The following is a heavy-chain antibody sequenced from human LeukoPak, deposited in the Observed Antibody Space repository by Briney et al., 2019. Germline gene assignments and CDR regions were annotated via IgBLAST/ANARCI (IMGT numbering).Heavy chain of an antibody. J-gene: IGHJ4*02. V-gene: IGHV3-30*03. D-gene: IGHD3-22*01. Sequence: PGRSLRLSCAASGFTFSLYGMHWVRQAPGKGLEWVAVISYHGNNKYYADSVKGRFTISRDNSKNTLYLQMNSLRAEDTAVYYCARCPESSGYYYELDSWGRGTLVTVSS. CDR2: ISYHGNNK. CDR3: ARCPESSGYYYELDS. CDR1: GFTFSLYG.